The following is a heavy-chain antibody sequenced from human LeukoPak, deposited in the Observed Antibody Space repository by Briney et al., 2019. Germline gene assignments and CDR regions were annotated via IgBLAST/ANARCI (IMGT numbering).Heavy chain of an antibody. CDR1: GYTFTSYG. CDR2: ISAYNGNT. CDR3: ARVPTVANNWFDP. D-gene: IGHD4-23*01. J-gene: IGHJ5*02. Sequence: GASVNVSCKASGYTFTSYGISWVRQAPGQGLEWMGWISAYNGNTNYAQKLQGRVTMTTDTSTSTAYMELRSLRSDDTAVFYCARVPTVANNWFDPWGQGTLVTVSS. V-gene: IGHV1-18*01.